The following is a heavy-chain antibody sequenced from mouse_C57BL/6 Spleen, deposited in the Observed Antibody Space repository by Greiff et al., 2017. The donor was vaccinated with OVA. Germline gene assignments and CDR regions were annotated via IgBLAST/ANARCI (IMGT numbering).Heavy chain of an antibody. CDR3: ARGEGNYEGSYSYWYFDV. V-gene: IGHV1-39*01. CDR1: GYSFTDYN. J-gene: IGHJ1*03. Sequence: VQLKESGPELVKPGASVKISCKASGYSFTDYNMNWVKQSNGKSLEWIGVINPNYGTTSYNQKFKGKATLTVDQSSSTAYMQLNSLTSEDSAVYYCARGEGNYEGSYSYWYFDVWGTGTTVTVSS. D-gene: IGHD2-1*01. CDR2: INPNYGTT.